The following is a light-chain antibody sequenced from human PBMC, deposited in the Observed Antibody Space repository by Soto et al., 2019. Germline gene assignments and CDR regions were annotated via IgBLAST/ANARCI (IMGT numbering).Light chain of an antibody. CDR2: EVS. CDR3: SSYTSNSTLWV. CDR1: SSDVGGYNY. J-gene: IGLJ3*02. V-gene: IGLV2-14*01. Sequence: QSVLTQPASVSGSPGQSITISCTGTSSDVGGYNYVSWYQQHPGKAPKLMIYEVSNRPSGVSNRFSGSKSGNTASLTISGLQAEDEADYYCSSYTSNSTLWVFGGGTKVTVL.